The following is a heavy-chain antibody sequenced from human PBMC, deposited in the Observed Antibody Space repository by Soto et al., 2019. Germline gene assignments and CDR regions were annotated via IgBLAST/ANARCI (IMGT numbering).Heavy chain of an antibody. Sequence: GASVKVCCKGPGCTFTGYYMHLLRHAPGQWLEWMGWIDPNSDGTNYAQKFQGWVTMTRDTSISTAYMELSRLRSDDTAVYYCARALGIAAAGGEYGMEVWGQGTTVTGSS. CDR1: GCTFTGYY. CDR3: ARALGIAAAGGEYGMEV. CDR2: IDPNSDGT. D-gene: IGHD6-13*01. J-gene: IGHJ6*02. V-gene: IGHV1-2*04.